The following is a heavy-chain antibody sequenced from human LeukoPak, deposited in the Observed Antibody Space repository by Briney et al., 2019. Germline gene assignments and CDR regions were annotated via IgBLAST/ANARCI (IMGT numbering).Heavy chain of an antibody. CDR1: GYTFTSYG. CDR3: ARASGALGTAMASTHYYYMDV. J-gene: IGHJ6*03. CDR2: ISAYNGNT. D-gene: IGHD5-18*01. Sequence: ASVKVSCKASGYTFTSYGISWVRQAPGQGLEWMGWISAYNGNTNYAQKLQGRVTMTTDTSTSTAYMELRSLRSEDTAVYYCARASGALGTAMASTHYYYMDVWGKGTTVTVSS. V-gene: IGHV1-18*01.